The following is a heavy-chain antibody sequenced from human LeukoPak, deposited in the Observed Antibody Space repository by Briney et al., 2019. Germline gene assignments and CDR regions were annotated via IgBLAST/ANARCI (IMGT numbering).Heavy chain of an antibody. V-gene: IGHV1-46*01. D-gene: IGHD2-21*01. J-gene: IGHJ4*02. CDR2: INPSGGST. CDR3: ARGGENDGGPAHFDY. Sequence: ASVKVSCTASGYTFTSYYMHWVQQAPGQGLEWMGIINPSGGSTSYAQKFQGRVTMTRDTSTSTVYMEVSSLRSEDTAVYYCARGGENDGGPAHFDYWGQGTLVTVSS. CDR1: GYTFTSYY.